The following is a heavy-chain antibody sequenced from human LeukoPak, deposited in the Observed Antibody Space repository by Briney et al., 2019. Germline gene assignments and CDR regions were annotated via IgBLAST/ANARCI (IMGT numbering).Heavy chain of an antibody. V-gene: IGHV3-23*01. Sequence: PGGSLRLSCAASGFTFSSYAMSWVRQAPGKGLEWVSAIRGSGGSTYYADSVKGRFTISRDNSKNTLYLQMNSLRAEDTAVYYCANSPYGDYAFQHWGQGTLVTVSS. CDR1: GFTFSSYA. J-gene: IGHJ1*01. CDR3: ANSPYGDYAFQH. D-gene: IGHD4-17*01. CDR2: IRGSGGST.